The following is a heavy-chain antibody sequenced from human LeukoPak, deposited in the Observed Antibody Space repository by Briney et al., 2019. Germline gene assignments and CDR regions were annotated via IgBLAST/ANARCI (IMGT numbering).Heavy chain of an antibody. CDR3: ARVRGSSWYRENFDY. J-gene: IGHJ4*02. CDR1: GYTFTSYG. CDR2: ISAYNGNT. D-gene: IGHD6-13*01. V-gene: IGHV1-18*01. Sequence: ASVTVSCKASGYTFTSYGISWVRQAPGQGLEWMGWISAYNGNTNYAQKLQGRVTMTTDTSTSTAYMELRSLRSDDTAVYYCARVRGSSWYRENFDYWGQGTLVTVSS.